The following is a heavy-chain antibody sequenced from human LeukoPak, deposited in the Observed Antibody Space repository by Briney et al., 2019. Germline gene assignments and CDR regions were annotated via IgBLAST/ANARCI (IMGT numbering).Heavy chain of an antibody. CDR1: GFTFSSYW. CDR3: ARSQFDY. CDR2: ISGDGSTT. Sequence: GGSLRLSCATSGFTFSSYWMLWVRQVPGKGLVWVSRISGDGSTTTYADSVKGRFTISRDNTNNILYLQMNSLRAEDTAIYYCARSQFDYWGQGILVTVTS. J-gene: IGHJ4*02. V-gene: IGHV3-74*01.